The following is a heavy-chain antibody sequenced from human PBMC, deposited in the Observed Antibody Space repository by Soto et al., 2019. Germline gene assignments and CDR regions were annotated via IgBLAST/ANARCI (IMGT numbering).Heavy chain of an antibody. V-gene: IGHV3-74*01. J-gene: IGHJ4*02. CDR3: ARERGGYASDF. CDR2: INGDGSYT. CDR1: GFTFSSYW. D-gene: IGHD3-16*01. Sequence: EVQLVESGGGLVQPGGSLRLSCAASGFTFSSYWMYWLRQVPGTGLVWVSRINGDGSYTNYADSVKGRFTISRDNAKNPLYLQMNSLRAEDTAVYSCARERGGYASDFWGQGTLVTVSS.